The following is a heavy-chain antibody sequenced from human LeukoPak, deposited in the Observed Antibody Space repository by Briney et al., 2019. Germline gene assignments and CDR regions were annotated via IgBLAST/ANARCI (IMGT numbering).Heavy chain of an antibody. CDR3: ASIIAAAGSYAFDI. D-gene: IGHD6-13*01. CDR1: GYTFTSYY. V-gene: IGHV1-69*05. Sequence: SVKVSCKASGYTFTSYYMHWVRQAPGQGLEWMGGIIPIFGTANYAQKFQGRVTITTDESTSTAYMELSSLRSEDTAVYYCASIIAAAGSYAFDIWGQGTMVTVSS. J-gene: IGHJ3*02. CDR2: IIPIFGTA.